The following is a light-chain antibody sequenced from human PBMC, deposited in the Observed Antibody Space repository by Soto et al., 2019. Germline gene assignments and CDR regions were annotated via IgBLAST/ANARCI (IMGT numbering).Light chain of an antibody. Sequence: DIQMTQSPSSLSASVGDRVTMTCRASQAIRNYVAWYQQKPGEVPKLLIYAASTLQSGVPARFSGGGFGTDFTLTISSLRPEDVATYYCQRYHSALLTCGPGTKVDLK. CDR3: QRYHSALLT. J-gene: IGKJ3*01. CDR1: QAIRNY. V-gene: IGKV1-27*01. CDR2: AAS.